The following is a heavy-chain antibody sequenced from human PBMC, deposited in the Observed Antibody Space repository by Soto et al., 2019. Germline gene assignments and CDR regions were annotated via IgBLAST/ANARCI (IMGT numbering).Heavy chain of an antibody. D-gene: IGHD3-16*01. CDR2: IYHSGNT. J-gene: IGHJ4*02. V-gene: IGHV4-38-2*01. CDR1: GYSISGGYY. CDR3: ARGLSFDY. Sequence: ETLSLTCAVSGYSISGGYYWGWIRQPPGKGLEWIGRIYHSGNTYYNPSLKSRVSISVDTSKNQFSLKLNAVTAADTAVYYCARGLSFDYWGQGTLVTVSS.